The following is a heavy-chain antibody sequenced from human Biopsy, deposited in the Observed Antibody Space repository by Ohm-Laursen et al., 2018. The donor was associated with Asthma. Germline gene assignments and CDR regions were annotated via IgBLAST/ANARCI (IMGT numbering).Heavy chain of an antibody. CDR1: GYTFNSVG. J-gene: IGHJ6*02. D-gene: IGHD5-12*01. CDR3: ARAIDYSHYYGIDV. CDR2: ISVYNVNT. V-gene: IGHV1-18*01. Sequence: ALVTASCKLSGYTFNSVGITWVRQAPRQGREWKGWISVYNVNTKLAQKLQDRVTMITDTSTSTAYMELRSLRSDDTAVYFCARAIDYSHYYGIDVWGQGTTVTVS.